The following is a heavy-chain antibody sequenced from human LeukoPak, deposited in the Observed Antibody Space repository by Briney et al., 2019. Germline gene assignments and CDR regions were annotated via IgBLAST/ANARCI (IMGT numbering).Heavy chain of an antibody. CDR1: GFTFSNYA. CDR3: ATLLRGNYDILTGYSL. Sequence: GGSLRLSCTASGFTFSNYAMHWVRQAPGKGLEWVAVISYDGTNKYYGDSVKGRFPISRDNSKNTLYLQMNGLRAEDTAVYYCATLLRGNYDILTGYSLWGQGTLVTVSS. V-gene: IGHV3-30*03. CDR2: ISYDGTNK. D-gene: IGHD3-9*01. J-gene: IGHJ4*02.